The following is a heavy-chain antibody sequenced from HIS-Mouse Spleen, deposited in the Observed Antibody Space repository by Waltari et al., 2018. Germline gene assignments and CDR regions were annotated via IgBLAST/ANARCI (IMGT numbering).Heavy chain of an antibody. J-gene: IGHJ2*01. V-gene: IGHV4-39*07. D-gene: IGHD6-13*01. Sequence: QLQLQESGPGLVKPSETLSLTCTVSGGSISSSSYYWGWIRQPPGKGLGWIGSLYYSGRLHTHPALKRRVPRSVDTSKNQFSLKLSSVTAADTAVYYCAREIPYSSSWYDWYFDLWGRGTLVTVSS. CDR2: LYYSGRL. CDR3: AREIPYSSSWYDWYFDL. CDR1: GGSISSSSYY.